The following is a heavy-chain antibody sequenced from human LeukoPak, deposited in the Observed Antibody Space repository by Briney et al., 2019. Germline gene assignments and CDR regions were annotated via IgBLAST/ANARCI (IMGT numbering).Heavy chain of an antibody. V-gene: IGHV1-2*02. CDR2: INPNSGGT. J-gene: IGHJ4*02. Sequence: ASVRVSCKASGFIFSDYYMHWVRQAPGQGLEWMGWINPNSGGTNYAQKFQGRVTMTRDTSISTAYMELSRLRSDDTAVYYCARLPGYSSGWLDYWGQGTLVTVSS. CDR3: ARLPGYSSGWLDY. D-gene: IGHD6-19*01. CDR1: GFIFSDYY.